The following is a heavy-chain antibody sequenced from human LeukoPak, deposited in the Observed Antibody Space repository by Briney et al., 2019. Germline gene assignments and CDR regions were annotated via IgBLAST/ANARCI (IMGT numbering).Heavy chain of an antibody. D-gene: IGHD2-15*01. CDR2: ISNSGERA. V-gene: IGHV3-23*01. Sequence: PGGSLRLSCVASGFTFSNYAISWVRQAPGKGLEWVSAISNSGERAYYADSVKGRFTISRDNSKATVSLQMNSLRVEDTAVYFCAIGRDNVDYWGQGTLVTVSS. CDR3: AIGRDNVDY. CDR1: GFTFSNYA. J-gene: IGHJ4*02.